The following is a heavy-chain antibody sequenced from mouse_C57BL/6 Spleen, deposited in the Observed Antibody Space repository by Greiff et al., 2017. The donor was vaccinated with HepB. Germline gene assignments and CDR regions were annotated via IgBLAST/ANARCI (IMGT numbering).Heavy chain of an antibody. CDR3: ARDGPYYYGSSSHAMDY. CDR1: GYTFTSYW. CDR2: IDPSDSYT. Sequence: QVQLQQPGAELVMPGASVKLSCKASGYTFTSYWMHWVKQRPGQGLEWIGEIDPSDSYTNYNQKFKGKSTLTVDNSSSTAYMQLSSLTSEDSAVYYCARDGPYYYGSSSHAMDYWGQGTSVTVSS. D-gene: IGHD1-1*01. J-gene: IGHJ4*01. V-gene: IGHV1-69*01.